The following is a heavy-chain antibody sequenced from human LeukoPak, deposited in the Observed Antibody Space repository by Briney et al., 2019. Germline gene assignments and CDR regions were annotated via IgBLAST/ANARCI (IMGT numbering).Heavy chain of an antibody. CDR2: IYHSGST. Sequence: SETLSLTCTVSGGSISSYYWSWIRQPPGKGLEWIGYIYHSGSTYYNPSLKSRVTISVDRSKNQFSLKLSSVTAADTAVYYCARVLWFGELFPVAFDIWGQGTMVTVSS. J-gene: IGHJ3*02. D-gene: IGHD3-10*01. CDR3: ARVLWFGELFPVAFDI. CDR1: GGSISSYY. V-gene: IGHV4-59*12.